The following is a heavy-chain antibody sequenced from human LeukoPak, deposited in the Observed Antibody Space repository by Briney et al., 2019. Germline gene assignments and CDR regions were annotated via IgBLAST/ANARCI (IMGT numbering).Heavy chain of an antibody. V-gene: IGHV1-8*01. CDR2: MNPNSGNT. CDR1: GYTFTSYD. J-gene: IGHJ3*02. D-gene: IGHD1-1*01. Sequence: ASVKVSCKASGYTFTSYDINWVRQATGQGLEWMGWMNPNSGNTGYAQKFQGRVTMTRNTSISTAYMELSSLRSEDTAVYYCARFRPQLEPGGNAFDIWGQGTMVTVSS. CDR3: ARFRPQLEPGGNAFDI.